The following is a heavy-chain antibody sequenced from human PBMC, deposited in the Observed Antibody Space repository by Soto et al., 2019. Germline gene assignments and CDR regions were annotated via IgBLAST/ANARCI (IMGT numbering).Heavy chain of an antibody. CDR2: FDPEDGET. D-gene: IGHD2-2*01. V-gene: IGHV1-24*01. Sequence: QVQLVQSGAEVKKPGASVKVSCKVSGYTLTELSMHWVRQAPGKGLEWMGGFDPEDGETIYAQKFQGRGTMTEDTSTDTAYMELRSLRSEDTAVYYCATAGYCISTCCQAYYYGMDVWGQGTTVTVSS. CDR1: GYTLTELS. CDR3: ATAGYCISTCCQAYYYGMDV. J-gene: IGHJ6*02.